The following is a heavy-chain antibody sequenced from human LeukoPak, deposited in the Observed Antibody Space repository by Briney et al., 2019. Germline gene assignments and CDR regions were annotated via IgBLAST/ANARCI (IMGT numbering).Heavy chain of an antibody. CDR2: IIPIFGTE. J-gene: IGHJ4*02. CDR1: GGTFSSYA. D-gene: IGHD1-7*01. V-gene: IGHV1-69*01. CDR3: ARAGELELRDGYFDY. Sequence: GSSVKVSCKASGGTFSSYAISWVRQAPGQGLEWMGGIIPIFGTENYAQKFQGRVTITADESTSTAYMELSGLRSEDTAVYYCARAGELELRDGYFDYWGQGTLVTVSS.